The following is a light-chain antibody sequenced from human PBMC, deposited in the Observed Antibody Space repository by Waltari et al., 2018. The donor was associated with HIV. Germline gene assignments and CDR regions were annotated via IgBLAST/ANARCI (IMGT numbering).Light chain of an antibody. Sequence: DIQMTQFPPSLSASIGARVTLTCRASQGVGDSVAWYQHRPGEAPKFLLYGASKLQSDFPVRFSGNGSGTDFTLTIRSLLPADFATYYCHQYYSAPPTFGLGTKVE. J-gene: IGKJ1*01. V-gene: IGKV1-NL1*01. CDR3: HQYYSAPPT. CDR2: GAS. CDR1: QGVGDS.